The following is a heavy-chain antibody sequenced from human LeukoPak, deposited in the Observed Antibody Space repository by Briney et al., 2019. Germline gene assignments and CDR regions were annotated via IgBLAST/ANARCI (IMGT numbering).Heavy chain of an antibody. Sequence: SETLSLTCTVSGDSIDSINYSWNWMRQPAGKGLEWIGRISTSGVTSYNPSLESRVTVSLDMAKNQFSLKLASVTAADTAIYYCARDRSIYFGEPRYWGQGTLATVSS. CDR3: ARDRSIYFGEPRY. CDR1: GDSIDSINYS. V-gene: IGHV4-61*02. CDR2: ISTSGVT. D-gene: IGHD3-10*01. J-gene: IGHJ4*02.